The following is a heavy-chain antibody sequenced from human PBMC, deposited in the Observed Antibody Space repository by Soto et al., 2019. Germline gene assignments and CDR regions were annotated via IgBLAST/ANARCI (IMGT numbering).Heavy chain of an antibody. CDR1: GGTFRTAA. D-gene: IGHD2-8*01. CDR2: IMPVFRTP. CDR3: ARDNDRPQLGGNYYYILDV. V-gene: IGHV1-69*12. Sequence: QVQLEQSGAEVKKPGSSVRVSCKASGGTFRTAAVSWVRQAPGQGLEWMGGIMPVFRTPDYAQKFQGRVTINADDSTSTAYMELSGLRSDDTAVYYCARDNDRPQLGGNYYYILDVWGQGTTITVSS. J-gene: IGHJ6*02.